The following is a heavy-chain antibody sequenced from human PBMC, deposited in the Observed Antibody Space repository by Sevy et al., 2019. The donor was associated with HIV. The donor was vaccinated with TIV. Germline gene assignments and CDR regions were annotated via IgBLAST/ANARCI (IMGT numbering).Heavy chain of an antibody. J-gene: IGHJ6*02. CDR2: MNTNTGNT. V-gene: IGHV1-8*02. CDR3: ARVSGWYPRYGLDV. D-gene: IGHD6-19*01. Sequence: ASVKVSCKTSGFNFASYDIYWVRQATGQGLEWIGWMNTNTGNTGSPQKFQGRVTMTRNTSITTAYMELRNLRSEDTAIYYCARVSGWYPRYGLDVWGQGTTVTVSS. CDR1: GFNFASYD.